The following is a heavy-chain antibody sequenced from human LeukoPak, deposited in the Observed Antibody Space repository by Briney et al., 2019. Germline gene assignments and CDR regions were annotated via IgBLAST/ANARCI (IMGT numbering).Heavy chain of an antibody. J-gene: IGHJ6*02. D-gene: IGHD4-17*01. CDR3: ARVTDDYGDHYYGMDV. V-gene: IGHV3-48*03. CDR2: ISGSGSTI. Sequence: PGGSLRLSCAASGFIFSNFEMNWVRQAPGKGLEWVSYISGSGSTIYYADSVKGRFTISRDNAQNSLYLQMSSLRAEDTAVYYCARVTDDYGDHYYGMDVWGQGTTVTVSS. CDR1: GFIFSNFE.